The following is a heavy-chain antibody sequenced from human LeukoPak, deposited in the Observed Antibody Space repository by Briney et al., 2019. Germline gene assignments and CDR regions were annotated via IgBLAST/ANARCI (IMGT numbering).Heavy chain of an antibody. Sequence: GGSLRLSCAASGSTFSSNDMHWVRQAPGKGLEWVAIISYDGSNKYYADSVKGRFTISRDNSKNTLSLQMNSLRVEDTAMYYCAKELWREQLDYWGQGTLVTVSS. J-gene: IGHJ4*02. D-gene: IGHD2-21*01. CDR3: AKELWREQLDY. CDR1: GSTFSSND. CDR2: ISYDGSNK. V-gene: IGHV3-30*18.